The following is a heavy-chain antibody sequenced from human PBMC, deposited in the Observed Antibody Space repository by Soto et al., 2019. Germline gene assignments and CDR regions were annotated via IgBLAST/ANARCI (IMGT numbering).Heavy chain of an antibody. CDR3: PTGRSCFDP. J-gene: IGHJ5*02. V-gene: IGHV4-34*01. CDR2: INHSGST. CDR1: GGSFSGYY. Sequence: QVQLQQWGAGLLKPSETLSLTCAVYGGSFSGYYWSWIRQPPGKGLEWIGEINHSGSTNYNPPLKSRISISVDNSMNQNSLYLRCVIAADTTLYYCPTGRSCFDPWGQGTLVTVSS.